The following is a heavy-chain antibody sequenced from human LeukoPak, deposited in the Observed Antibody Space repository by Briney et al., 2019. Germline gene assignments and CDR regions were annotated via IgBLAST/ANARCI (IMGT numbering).Heavy chain of an antibody. Sequence: SETLSLTCTVSGDSFTSVTDYWAWIRQPPGKGLEWIASGDYSGGTYYNPSLESRVAISADMSKNQISLKLTSVTGADTAVYYCARGTITTVTDSWGPGTLVTVSS. CDR2: GDYSGGT. CDR1: GDSFTSVTDY. J-gene: IGHJ4*02. CDR3: ARGTITTVTDS. V-gene: IGHV4-39*07. D-gene: IGHD4-17*01.